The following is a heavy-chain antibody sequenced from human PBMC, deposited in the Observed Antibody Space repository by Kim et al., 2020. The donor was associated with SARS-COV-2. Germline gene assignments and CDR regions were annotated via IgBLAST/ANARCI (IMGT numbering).Heavy chain of an antibody. D-gene: IGHD3-16*01. CDR2: ISSSSSTI. CDR1: GFTFSSYN. CDR3: ARSNDYNYDWFDP. V-gene: IGHV3-48*04. J-gene: IGHJ5*02. Sequence: GGSLRLSCAASGFTFSSYNMNWVRQAPGRGLEWVSYISSSSSTIYYADSVKGRFTISRDDAKNALYLQMNSLRAEDTAVYYCARSNDYNYDWFDPWGQGTLVTVSS.